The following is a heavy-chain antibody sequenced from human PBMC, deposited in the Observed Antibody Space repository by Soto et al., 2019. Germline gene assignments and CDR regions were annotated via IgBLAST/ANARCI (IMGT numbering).Heavy chain of an antibody. CDR3: ARDRPMGGTLWFGDVNYYYYYGMDV. CDR2: INPSGGST. Sequence: GASVKVSCKASGYTFTSYYMHWVRQAPGQGLEWMGIINPSGGSTSYAQKFQGRVTMTRDTSTSTVYMELSSLRSEDTAVYYCARDRPMGGTLWFGDVNYYYYYGMDVWGQGTTVTVSS. CDR1: GYTFTSYY. V-gene: IGHV1-46*01. J-gene: IGHJ6*02. D-gene: IGHD3-10*01.